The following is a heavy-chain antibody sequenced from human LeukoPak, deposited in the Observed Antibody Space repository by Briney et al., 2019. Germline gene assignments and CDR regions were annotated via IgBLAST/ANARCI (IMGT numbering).Heavy chain of an antibody. V-gene: IGHV4-38-2*02. CDR1: GYSISSGYY. J-gene: IGHJ6*03. D-gene: IGHD1-14*01. Sequence: SETLSLTCTVSGYSISSGYYWSWIRQPPGKGLEWIGEINHSGSTNYNPSLKSRVTISVDTSKNQFSLKLSSVTAADTAVYYCARGRSTGPYYYYYYMDVWGKGTTVTVSS. CDR3: ARGRSTGPYYYYYYMDV. CDR2: INHSGST.